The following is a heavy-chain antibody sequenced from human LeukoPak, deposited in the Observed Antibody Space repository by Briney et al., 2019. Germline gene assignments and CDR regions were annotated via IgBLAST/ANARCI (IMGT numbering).Heavy chain of an antibody. Sequence: GGSLRLSCAASGFIFRDFWMTWVRHAPGKGLEGVANINQGGSVKYYVDSVKGRFTISRDDANSSLYVQMNSLRDEDTAVYYCARFGYSGWNLEYWGQGTLVTVSS. J-gene: IGHJ4*02. CDR2: INQGGSVK. V-gene: IGHV3-7*01. CDR3: ARFGYSGWNLEY. D-gene: IGHD5-12*01. CDR1: GFIFRDFW.